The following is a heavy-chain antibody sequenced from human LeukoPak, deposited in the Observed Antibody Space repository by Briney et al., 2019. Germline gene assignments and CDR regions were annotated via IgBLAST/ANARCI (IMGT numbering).Heavy chain of an antibody. Sequence: SETLSLTCTVSGGSISSGGYYWSWIRQHPGKGLEWIGYIYYSGSTYYNPSLKSRVTISVDTSKNQLSLRLSSVTAADTAVYYCARESSSSWYKVTDYWGQGTLVTVSS. V-gene: IGHV4-31*03. D-gene: IGHD6-13*01. CDR2: IYYSGST. J-gene: IGHJ4*02. CDR1: GGSISSGGYY. CDR3: ARESSSSWYKVTDY.